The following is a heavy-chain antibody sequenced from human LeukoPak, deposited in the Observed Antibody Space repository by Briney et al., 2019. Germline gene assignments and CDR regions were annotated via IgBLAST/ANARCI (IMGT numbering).Heavy chain of an antibody. D-gene: IGHD1-1*01. CDR2: IYYSGST. CDR1: GGSISSYY. Sequence: SETLSLTCTVSGGSISSYYWSWIRQPPGKGLEWIGYIYYSGSTNYNPSLKSRVTISVDTSKNQFSLKLSSVTAADTAVYYCARSFTDNFFFENWGQGTLVTASS. J-gene: IGHJ4*02. CDR3: ARSFTDNFFFEN. V-gene: IGHV4-59*08.